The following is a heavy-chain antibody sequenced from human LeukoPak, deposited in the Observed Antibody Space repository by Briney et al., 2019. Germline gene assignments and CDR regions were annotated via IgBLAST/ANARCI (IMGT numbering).Heavy chain of an antibody. Sequence: GGPLRLSCAASGFTFSSYSMNWVRQAPGKGLEWVSSISSSSSYIYYADSVKGRFTISRDNAKNSLYLQMNSLRAEDTAVYYCARIYGDYGAEYFQHWGQGTLVTVSS. CDR3: ARIYGDYGAEYFQH. D-gene: IGHD4-17*01. CDR1: GFTFSSYS. J-gene: IGHJ1*01. V-gene: IGHV3-21*01. CDR2: ISSSSSYI.